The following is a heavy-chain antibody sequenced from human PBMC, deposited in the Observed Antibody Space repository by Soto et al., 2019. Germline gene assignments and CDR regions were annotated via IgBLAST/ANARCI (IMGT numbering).Heavy chain of an antibody. CDR3: ARVFHGSGSYRNDAFDI. CDR2: IYYSGST. D-gene: IGHD3-10*01. CDR1: GGSISSYY. J-gene: IGHJ3*02. Sequence: SETLSLTCTVSGGSISSYYWSWIRQPPGKGLEWIGYIYYSGSTNYNPSLKSRVTISVDTSKNQFSLKLSSVTAADTAVYYCARVFHGSGSYRNDAFDIWGQGTMVTVSS. V-gene: IGHV4-59*01.